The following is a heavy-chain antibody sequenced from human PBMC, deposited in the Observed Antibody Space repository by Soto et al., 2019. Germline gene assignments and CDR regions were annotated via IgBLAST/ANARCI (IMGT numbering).Heavy chain of an antibody. CDR2: IIPIFGTA. CDR1: GGTLSSYA. D-gene: IGHD2-15*01. V-gene: IGHV1-69*13. J-gene: IGHJ5*02. Sequence: SVKVSCKASGGTLSSYAISWVRQAPGQGLEWMGGIIPIFGTANYAQKFQGRVTITADESTSTAYMELSSLRSEDTAVYYCARDQVVAAEINWFDPWGQGTLVTVSS. CDR3: ARDQVVAAEINWFDP.